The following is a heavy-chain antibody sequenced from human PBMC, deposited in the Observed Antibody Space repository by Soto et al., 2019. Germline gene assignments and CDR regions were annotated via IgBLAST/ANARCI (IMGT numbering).Heavy chain of an antibody. CDR3: AKNGLDNSPSAIDS. V-gene: IGHV3-23*01. CDR1: GFTFRNNV. Sequence: GGSLRLSCAASGFTFRNNVLSWVRQAPGKGLDWVSGITGSGRDTYYTDSVKGRFTISRDNSKNMVFLQMNSLRAEDTALYYCAKNGLDNSPSAIDSWGPGTLVTVSS. D-gene: IGHD2-8*01. CDR2: ITGSGRDT. J-gene: IGHJ4*02.